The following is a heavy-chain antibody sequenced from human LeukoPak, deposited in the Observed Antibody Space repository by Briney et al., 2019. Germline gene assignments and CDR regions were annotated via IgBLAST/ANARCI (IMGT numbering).Heavy chain of an antibody. Sequence: PGGSLRLSCAASGFTFSSYAMSWVRQAPGKGQEWVSAISGSGGSTYYADSVKGRFTISRDNSKNTLYLQMNSLRAEDTAVYYCAKDSRWITFGGVFDYWGQGTLVTVSS. V-gene: IGHV3-23*01. J-gene: IGHJ4*02. D-gene: IGHD3-16*01. CDR1: GFTFSSYA. CDR3: AKDSRWITFGGVFDY. CDR2: ISGSGGST.